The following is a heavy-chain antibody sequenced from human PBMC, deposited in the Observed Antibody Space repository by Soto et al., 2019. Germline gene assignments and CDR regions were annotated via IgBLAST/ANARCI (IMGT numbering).Heavy chain of an antibody. CDR1: GYTFISYG. CDR3: ARVYSSGWKGLGY. D-gene: IGHD6-19*01. J-gene: IGHJ4*02. CDR2: IATHNDNT. Sequence: QLVQSGAEVKKPGSSVKVSCKAFGYTFISYGIGWVRQAPGQGLEWMGWIATHNDNTNYAQQFQGRVTFTTDTSTSTAYMELRSLTSDDTAIYYCARVYSSGWKGLGYWGQGTPVTVSS. V-gene: IGHV1-18*01.